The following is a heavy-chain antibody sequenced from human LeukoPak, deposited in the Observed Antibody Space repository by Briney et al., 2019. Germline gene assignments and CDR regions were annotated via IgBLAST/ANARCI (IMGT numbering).Heavy chain of an antibody. CDR2: VKSDGSNP. J-gene: IGHJ4*02. CDR3: ARDIVSGSGSLDY. D-gene: IGHD3-10*01. Sequence: GGPLTLSCAASRFSFSQYWMHWLRHATGKGLVCVSRVKSDGSNPSYADSVKGRFTISRDNAENMLYLQMNTLRAEDTAVYYCARDIVSGSGSLDYWGQGTLVTVSS. V-gene: IGHV3-74*01. CDR1: RFSFSQYW.